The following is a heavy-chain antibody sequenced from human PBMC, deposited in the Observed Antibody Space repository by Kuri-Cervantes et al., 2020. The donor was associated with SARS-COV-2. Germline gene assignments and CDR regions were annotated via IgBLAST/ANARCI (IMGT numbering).Heavy chain of an antibody. V-gene: IGHV3-30-3*01. CDR2: ISYDGSNK. CDR1: GFTFSSYA. J-gene: IGHJ6*02. D-gene: IGHD2-15*01. CDR3: AKDRDCSGGSCYDYYYYGMDV. Sequence: GESLKTSCAASGFTFSSYAMHWVRQAPGKGLEWVAVISYDGSNKYYADSVKGRFTISRDNSKNTLYLQMNSLRAEDTAVYYCAKDRDCSGGSCYDYYYYGMDVWGQGTTVTVSS.